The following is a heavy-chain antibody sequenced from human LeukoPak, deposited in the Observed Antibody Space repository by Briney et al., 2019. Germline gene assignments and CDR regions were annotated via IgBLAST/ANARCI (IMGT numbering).Heavy chain of an antibody. CDR1: GYTFTSYY. CDR2: INPNSGGF. Sequence: SCXASGYTFTSYYLHWLRQAPGQGLEGXXWINPNSGGFNYAQTFQDRVTMTRDTSINTAYMELRSLTSDDTAFYYCARSHYYDGSGYYFADWGQGTLVSVSP. V-gene: IGHV1-2*02. J-gene: IGHJ4*02. D-gene: IGHD3-22*01. CDR3: ARSHYYDGSGYYFAD.